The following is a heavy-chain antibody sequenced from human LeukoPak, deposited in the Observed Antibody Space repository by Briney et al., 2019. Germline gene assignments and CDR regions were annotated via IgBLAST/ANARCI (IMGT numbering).Heavy chain of an antibody. Sequence: GGSLRLSCAASGFTFSSYWMSWVRQAPGKGLEWVANIKQDGSEKYYVDSVKGRFTISRDNAKNSLYLQMNSLRAEDTAVYYCARAEYVGASAFDIWGQGTMVTVSS. V-gene: IGHV3-7*01. J-gene: IGHJ3*02. CDR3: ARAEYVGASAFDI. D-gene: IGHD1-26*01. CDR1: GFTFSSYW. CDR2: IKQDGSEK.